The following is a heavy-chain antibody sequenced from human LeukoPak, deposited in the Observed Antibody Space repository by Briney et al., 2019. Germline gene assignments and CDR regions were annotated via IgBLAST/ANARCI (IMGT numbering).Heavy chain of an antibody. D-gene: IGHD3-10*01. V-gene: IGHV4-59*12. J-gene: IGHJ6*03. CDR3: ARGYYGSGSHCCHMDV. Sequence: SETLSLTCSVSGASINDYYWTWIRQPPGKGLEWIGYVYHTGTSGYHPSLKSRVAMSLDTSKNQFSLKLSSVTAADTAVYYCARGYYGSGSHCCHMDVWGKGTTITVS. CDR1: GASINDYY. CDR2: VYHTGTS.